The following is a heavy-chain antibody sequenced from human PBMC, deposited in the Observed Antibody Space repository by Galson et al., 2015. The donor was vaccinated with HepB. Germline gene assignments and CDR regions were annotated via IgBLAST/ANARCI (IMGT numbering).Heavy chain of an antibody. CDR3: ARDLGEWELLVFDY. D-gene: IGHD1-26*01. V-gene: IGHV3-21*01. Sequence: SLRLSCAASGFTFSSYSMNWVRQAPGKGLEWVSSISSSSSYIYYADSVKGRFTISRDNAKNSLYLQMNSLRAEDTAVYYCARDLGEWELLVFDYWGQGTLVTVSS. CDR1: GFTFSSYS. J-gene: IGHJ4*02. CDR2: ISSSSSYI.